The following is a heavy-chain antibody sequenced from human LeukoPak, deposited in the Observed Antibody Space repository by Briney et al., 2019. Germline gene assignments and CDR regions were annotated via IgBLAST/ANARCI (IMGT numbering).Heavy chain of an antibody. Sequence: GASVKVSCKASGYTFTSYGISWVRQAPGQGLEWMGWTSAYNGNTNYAQKLQGRVTMTTDTSTSTAYMELRSLRSDDTAVYYCARDYPGIAAAGTGWFDPWGQGTLVTVSS. CDR1: GYTFTSYG. CDR2: TSAYNGNT. V-gene: IGHV1-18*01. J-gene: IGHJ5*02. CDR3: ARDYPGIAAAGTGWFDP. D-gene: IGHD6-13*01.